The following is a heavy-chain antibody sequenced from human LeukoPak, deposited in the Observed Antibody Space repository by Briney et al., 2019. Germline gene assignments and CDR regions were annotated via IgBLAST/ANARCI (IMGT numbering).Heavy chain of an antibody. CDR1: GGSISSYY. V-gene: IGHV4-34*01. Sequence: SETLSLTCTVSGGSISSYYWSWIRQPPGRGLEWIGEINHSGSTNYNPSLKSRVTISVDTSKNQFSLKLSSVTAADTAVYYCARSRRDGYNFYYYYGMDVWGQGTTVTVSS. D-gene: IGHD5-24*01. CDR2: INHSGST. CDR3: ARSRRDGYNFYYYYGMDV. J-gene: IGHJ6*02.